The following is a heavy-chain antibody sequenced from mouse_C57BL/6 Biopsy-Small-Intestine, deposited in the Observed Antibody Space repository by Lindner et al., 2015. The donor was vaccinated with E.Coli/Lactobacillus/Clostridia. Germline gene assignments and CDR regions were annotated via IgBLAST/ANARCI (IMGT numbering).Heavy chain of an antibody. D-gene: IGHD1-2*01. J-gene: IGHJ4*01. CDR3: ARDVHGFDY. Sequence: SVKVSCKASGYTVTSNFMHWVRQAPGQGLEWMGIFNPGTGSTSYAQKFQGRLTMTRDTSTSTVYMELSSLRSEDTAIYYCARDVHGFDYWGQGTLVTVSS. CDR2: FNPGTGST. V-gene: IGHV1S22*01. CDR1: GYTVTSNF.